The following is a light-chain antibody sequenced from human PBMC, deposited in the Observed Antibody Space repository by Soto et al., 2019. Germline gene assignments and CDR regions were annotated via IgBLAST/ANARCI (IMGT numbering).Light chain of an antibody. CDR1: SSDVGGYNY. CDR2: DVS. CDR3: CSYAGNAPGV. J-gene: IGLJ3*02. V-gene: IGLV2-11*01. Sequence: QSVLTQPRSVSGSPGQSVTISCTGTSSDVGGYNYVSWYQQHPGKAPKLVIYDVSKRPSGVPDRFSGSKSANTASLTISGLQAEDEADYYCCSYAGNAPGVFGGGTELTVL.